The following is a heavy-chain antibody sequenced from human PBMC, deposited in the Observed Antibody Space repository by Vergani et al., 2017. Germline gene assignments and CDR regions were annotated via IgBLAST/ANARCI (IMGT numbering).Heavy chain of an antibody. CDR2: INHSGST. V-gene: IGHV4-34*01. Sequence: QVQLQQWGAGLLKPSETLSLTCAVYGGSFSGYYWSWIRQPPGKGLEWIGEINHSGSTNYNPSLKSRVTISVDTSKNQFSLKLSSVTAVDTAVYYCAIALGYCSSTSCHGADYWGQGTLVTVSS. CDR1: GGSFSGYY. D-gene: IGHD2-2*01. CDR3: AIALGYCSSTSCHGADY. J-gene: IGHJ4*02.